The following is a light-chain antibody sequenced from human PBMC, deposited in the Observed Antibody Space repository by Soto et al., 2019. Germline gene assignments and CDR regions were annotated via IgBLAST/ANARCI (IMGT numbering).Light chain of an antibody. CDR1: QSVSRY. CDR2: DAF. J-gene: IGKJ3*01. V-gene: IGKV3-11*01. CDR3: HQYNSWPRGT. Sequence: EIVLTQSPVTLSLSPGERATLSCRASQSVSRYLAWYQQKPDQAPRLLIYDAFNRATGIPARFSGSGSGTDFTLTISSLEPEDFVVYYCHQYNSWPRGTFGPGTKVEIK.